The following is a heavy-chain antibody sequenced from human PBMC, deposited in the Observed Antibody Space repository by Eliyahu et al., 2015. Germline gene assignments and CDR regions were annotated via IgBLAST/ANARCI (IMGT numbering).Heavy chain of an antibody. D-gene: IGHD5-12*01. CDR3: ARNPQDPIVATIFGGSWWFDP. CDR2: IYYSGST. Sequence: QLQLQESGPGLVKPSETLSLTCTVXGGSISSSSYYWGWXRQPPGKGLEWIGSIYYSGSTYYNPSLKSXVTISVDTSKNQFSLKLSSVTAADTAVYYCARNPQDPIVATIFGGSWWFDPWGQGTLVTVSS. CDR1: GGSISSSSYY. V-gene: IGHV4-39*01. J-gene: IGHJ5*02.